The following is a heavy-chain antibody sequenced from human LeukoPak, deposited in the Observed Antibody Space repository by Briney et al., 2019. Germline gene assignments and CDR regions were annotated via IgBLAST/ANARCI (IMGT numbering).Heavy chain of an antibody. Sequence: GGSLRLSCAASGFTFSSYAMSWVRQAPGKGLEWASAISGSGGSTYYADSVKGRFTISRDNSKNTLYLQMNSLRAEDTAVYYCARENGDYEAFDIWGQGTMVTASS. CDR2: ISGSGGST. CDR1: GFTFSSYA. J-gene: IGHJ3*02. CDR3: ARENGDYEAFDI. V-gene: IGHV3-23*01. D-gene: IGHD4-17*01.